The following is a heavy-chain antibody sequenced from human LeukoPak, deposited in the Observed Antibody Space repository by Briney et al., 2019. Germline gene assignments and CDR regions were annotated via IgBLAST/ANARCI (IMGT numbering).Heavy chain of an antibody. CDR1: GGSISSGGYY. V-gene: IGHV4-30-2*01. CDR2: IYHSGST. CDR3: ARGDYGGKPQAYDY. Sequence: SETLSLTCTVCGGSISSGGYYWSWIRQPPGKGLEWIGYIYHSGSTYYNPSLKSRVTISVDRSKNQFSLKLSSVTAADTAVYYCARGDYGGKPQAYDYWGQGTLVTVSS. J-gene: IGHJ4*02. D-gene: IGHD4-23*01.